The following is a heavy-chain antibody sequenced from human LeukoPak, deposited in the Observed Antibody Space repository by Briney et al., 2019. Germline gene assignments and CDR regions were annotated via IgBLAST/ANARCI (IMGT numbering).Heavy chain of an antibody. Sequence: GESLKISCKGSGYSFTSYWIGWVRQMPGKGLEWMGIIYPGDSDTRYSPSFQGQVTISADKSISTAYLQWSSLKASDTATYYCARRDGYHSRAGGGLPYAYWGQGTLVTVSS. CDR2: IYPGDSDT. CDR3: ARRDGYHSRAGGGLPYAY. D-gene: IGHD1-1*01. CDR1: GYSFTSYW. J-gene: IGHJ4*02. V-gene: IGHV5-51*01.